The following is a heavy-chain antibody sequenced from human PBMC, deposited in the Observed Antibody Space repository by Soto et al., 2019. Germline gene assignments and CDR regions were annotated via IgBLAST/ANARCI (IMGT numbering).Heavy chain of an antibody. Sequence: GGSLRLSCAASGFTFSSYGMHWVRQAPGKGLEWVAVISYDGSNKYYAESVKGRFTISSDNSKNTQYLQMNSVRAEETAVYYCAKDTRSGSYSRYYYMDVWGKGTTVTDSS. CDR3: AKDTRSGSYSRYYYMDV. CDR1: GFTFSSYG. CDR2: ISYDGSNK. V-gene: IGHV3-30*18. D-gene: IGHD3-10*01. J-gene: IGHJ6*03.